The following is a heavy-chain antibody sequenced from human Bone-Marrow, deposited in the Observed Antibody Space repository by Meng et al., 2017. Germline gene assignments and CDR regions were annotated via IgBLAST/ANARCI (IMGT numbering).Heavy chain of an antibody. CDR2: IGHSGFT. CDR1: GDSISSSDSY. D-gene: IGHD1/OR15-1a*01. CDR3: VRSRAWVRTGFDP. J-gene: IGHJ5*02. V-gene: IGHV4-39*01. Sequence: QLQLQEWGPGLVKPSETLSLTCSVSGDSISSSDSYWGWIRQSPGKGLEWIGSIGHSGFTYYTPSLESRVTVSVDTSRSQFSLELTSVTAADTAVYYCVRSRAWVRTGFDPWGQGTLVTVSS.